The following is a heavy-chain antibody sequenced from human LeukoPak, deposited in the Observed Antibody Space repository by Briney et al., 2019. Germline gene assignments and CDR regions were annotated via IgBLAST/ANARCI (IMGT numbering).Heavy chain of an antibody. D-gene: IGHD6-6*01. Sequence: SETLSLTCAVSGASISGSGYYWGWIRQPPGKGLEWIENIYSSGSTYYNASLQSRVTISIDTSKNQFSLRLNSVTAADTAVYYCARGVSIAAYIPFIYWGQGTLVTVSS. CDR2: IYSSGST. V-gene: IGHV4-39*07. CDR1: GASISGSGYY. J-gene: IGHJ4*02. CDR3: ARGVSIAAYIPFIY.